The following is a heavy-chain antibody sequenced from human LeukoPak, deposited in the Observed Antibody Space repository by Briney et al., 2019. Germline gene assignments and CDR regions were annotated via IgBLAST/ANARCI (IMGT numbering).Heavy chain of an antibody. CDR3: ARPRIAAAGNVYYMDV. D-gene: IGHD6-13*01. CDR2: IYPGESDT. Sequence: GEALKISCKASGFPFTNYWLVWVRQMPGKGLEGMGRIYPGESDTRYSPSFQGQVTMSADKSISTASLQRSSLKASDTAMYYCARPRIAAAGNVYYMDVWGKGTTVTVSS. CDR1: GFPFTNYW. J-gene: IGHJ6*03. V-gene: IGHV5-51*01.